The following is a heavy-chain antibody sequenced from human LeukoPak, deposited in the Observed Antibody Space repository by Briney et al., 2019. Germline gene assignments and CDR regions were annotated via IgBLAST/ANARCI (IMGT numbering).Heavy chain of an antibody. V-gene: IGHV4-31*03. Sequence: PSQTLSLTRTVSGGSISSGGYYWSWIRQHPGKGLEWIGYIYYSGSTYYNPSLKSRVTISVDTSKNQFSLKLSSVTAADTAVYYCARVSSARYCSGGSCPIRVYYFDYWGQGTLVTVSS. CDR3: ARVSSARYCSGGSCPIRVYYFDY. J-gene: IGHJ4*02. CDR2: IYYSGST. D-gene: IGHD2-15*01. CDR1: GGSISSGGYY.